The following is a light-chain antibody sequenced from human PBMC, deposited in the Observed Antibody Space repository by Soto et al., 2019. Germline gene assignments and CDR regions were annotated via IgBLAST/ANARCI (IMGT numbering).Light chain of an antibody. V-gene: IGKV3-15*01. J-gene: IGKJ4*01. CDR3: QQYNSWPLT. CDR1: QSVSSN. CDR2: GAS. Sequence: EIVMTQSPATLSVSPGERATLSCRASQSVSSNLAWYQQKPGQAPRLLIYGASTRATGIPARISGSGSGTEFTLTISSLQSEDFAVYYCQQYNSWPLTFGGGTKVDI.